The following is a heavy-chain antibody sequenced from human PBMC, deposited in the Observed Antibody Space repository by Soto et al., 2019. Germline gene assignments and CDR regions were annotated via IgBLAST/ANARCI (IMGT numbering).Heavy chain of an antibody. V-gene: IGHV4-34*01. Sequence: SETLSLTCAVYGGSFSGYYWSWIRQPPGKGLEWIGEINHSGSTNYNPSLKSRVTISVDTSKNQFSLKLSSVTAADTAVYYCARGTRMGLAAGMDVWGQGTTVTVSS. D-gene: IGHD1-1*01. CDR2: INHSGST. CDR3: ARGTRMGLAAGMDV. CDR1: GGSFSGYY. J-gene: IGHJ6*02.